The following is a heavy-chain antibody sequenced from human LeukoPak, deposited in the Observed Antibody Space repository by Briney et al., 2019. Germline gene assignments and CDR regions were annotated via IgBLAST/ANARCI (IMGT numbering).Heavy chain of an antibody. CDR1: GFTFSDHY. J-gene: IGHJ4*02. V-gene: IGHV3-72*01. CDR2: TQDKAHSYSK. CDR3: ASCLSGFDY. Sequence: GGSLRLSCAASGFTFSDHYMDWARRAPGKGLRWVGQTQDKAHSYSKEYATSVKGRFSITRDDSNTSLYLQMNSLKTEDTAVYYCASCLSGFDYWGQGTLVTVSS. D-gene: IGHD3-16*01.